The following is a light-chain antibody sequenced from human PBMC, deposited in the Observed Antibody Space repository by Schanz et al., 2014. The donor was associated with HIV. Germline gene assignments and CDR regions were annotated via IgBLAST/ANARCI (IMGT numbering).Light chain of an antibody. CDR2: ATY. Sequence: QSVLTQPPSASGTPGQRVTISCSVSNSNIRSNTINWYQHLPGTAPKLLIYATYNRPSGVPDRFSGSKSGTSASLAISGLRSEDEADFFCATWDDSLEGWVFGGGTKVTVL. CDR1: NSNIRSNT. J-gene: IGLJ3*02. V-gene: IGLV1-44*01. CDR3: ATWDDSLEGWV.